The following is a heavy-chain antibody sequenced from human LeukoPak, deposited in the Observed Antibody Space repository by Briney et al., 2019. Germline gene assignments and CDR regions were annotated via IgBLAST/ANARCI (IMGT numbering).Heavy chain of an antibody. CDR1: GGSISTYY. CDR3: ARERDYGGYFDY. J-gene: IGHJ4*02. V-gene: IGHV4-4*07. D-gene: IGHD4-17*01. CDR2: IYTSGST. Sequence: SETLSLTCTVSGGSISTYYWSWIRQPAGNGLECIGRIYTSGSTNYNPSLKSRVTMSVDTSKNQFSLKLSSVTAADTAVYYCARERDYGGYFDYWGQGTLVTVSS.